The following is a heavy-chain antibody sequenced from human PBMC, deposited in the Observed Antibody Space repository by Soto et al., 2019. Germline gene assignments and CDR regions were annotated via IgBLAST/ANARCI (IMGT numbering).Heavy chain of an antibody. CDR3: ASHDRLPGWFDP. J-gene: IGHJ5*02. V-gene: IGHV5-10-1*01. CDR1: GYSFTSYW. Sequence: PGESLKISCEGSGYSFTSYWISGGRQMPGKGVEWGGRIDPSDSYTNYRPSLQGHVTISADKSITTAYLQWRSLKATDTDMSYCASHDRLPGWFDPWGQGTLVTVSS. D-gene: IGHD2-15*01. CDR2: IDPSDSYT.